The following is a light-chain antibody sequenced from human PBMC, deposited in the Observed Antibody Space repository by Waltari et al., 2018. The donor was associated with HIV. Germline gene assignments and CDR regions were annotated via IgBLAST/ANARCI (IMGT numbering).Light chain of an antibody. CDR3: QTTDRNGVVA. Sequence: SSALTQTPSVSVSPGQTATITCPGEDLPRQSAHWSHQREGQAPLLVIFQDNKRPSGIPERFSASSSGTVLTLTISGVQTEDEGDYYCQTTDRNGVVAFGGGTKVTVL. V-gene: IGLV3-25*03. CDR2: QDN. J-gene: IGLJ2*01. CDR1: DLPRQS.